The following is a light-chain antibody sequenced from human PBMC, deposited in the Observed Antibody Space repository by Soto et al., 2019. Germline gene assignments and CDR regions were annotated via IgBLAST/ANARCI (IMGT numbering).Light chain of an antibody. V-gene: IGKV1-39*01. CDR2: AVS. J-gene: IGKJ3*01. CDR1: QSISSY. Sequence: DIEMTQSPSSLSASVGDRVTITCRASQSISSYLNWYQQKPGKAPKLLIYAVSNLQSGVPSRFSGSGSGTDFTLTISSLQPEDFATYYCQQNYITPLAFGPGT. CDR3: QQNYITPLA.